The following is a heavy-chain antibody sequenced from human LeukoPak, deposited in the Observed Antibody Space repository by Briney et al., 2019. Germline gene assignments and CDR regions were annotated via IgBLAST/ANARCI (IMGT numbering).Heavy chain of an antibody. D-gene: IGHD3-22*01. Sequence: HPGGSLRLSCAASGFTFSSYWMSWVRQAPGKGLEWVANIKQDGSEKYYVDSVKGRFTISRDNAKNSLYLQMNSLRAEDTAVYYCARERGRGMIVSVSHPAFDPWGQGTLVTVSS. CDR1: GFTFSSYW. J-gene: IGHJ5*02. V-gene: IGHV3-7*01. CDR2: IKQDGSEK. CDR3: ARERGRGMIVSVSHPAFDP.